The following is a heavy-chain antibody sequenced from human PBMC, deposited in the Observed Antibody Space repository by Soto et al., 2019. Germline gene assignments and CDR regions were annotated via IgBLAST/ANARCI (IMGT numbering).Heavy chain of an antibody. Sequence: EVQLLESGGGFVQPGGSLRLSCAATGFTFSVYAMTWVRQAPGKGLEWGSAVTANGGSTYSADSVKGRFTISRDNSKNPLFLQMNSLRAEATAVYYCASLGVGDWANYYYYYGMDVWGQGTTVTVSS. V-gene: IGHV3-23*01. D-gene: IGHD2-21*02. CDR2: VTANGGST. J-gene: IGHJ6*02. CDR3: ASLGVGDWANYYYYYGMDV. CDR1: GFTFSVYA.